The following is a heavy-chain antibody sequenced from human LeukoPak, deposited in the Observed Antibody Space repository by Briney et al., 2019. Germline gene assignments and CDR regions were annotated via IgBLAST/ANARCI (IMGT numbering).Heavy chain of an antibody. CDR2: IYYSGST. D-gene: IGHD3-22*01. J-gene: IGHJ4*02. CDR3: ARPGSSGYYPYYFDY. Sequence: SETLSLTCTVSGGSISSSSYYWGWIRQPPGKGLEWIGSIYYSGSTYYNPSLKSRVTISVDTSKNQFSLKLSSVTAADTAVYYCARPGSSGYYPYYFDYWGQGTLVTVSS. CDR1: GGSISSSSYY. V-gene: IGHV4-39*07.